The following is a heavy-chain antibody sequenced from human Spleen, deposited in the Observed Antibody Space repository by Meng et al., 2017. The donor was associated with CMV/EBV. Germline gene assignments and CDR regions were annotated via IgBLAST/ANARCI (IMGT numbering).Heavy chain of an antibody. Sequence: KASRYTFTCYYLHWVRQAPGQRLEWMGWIGPNSGGTKYAEKFQGRVTTTRDTSLSTAYLEMNSLSSDDTAVYYCARERAVAGYNWFDSWGQGTLVTVSS. V-gene: IGHV1-2*02. CDR3: ARERAVAGYNWFDS. D-gene: IGHD6-19*01. CDR1: RYTFTCYY. CDR2: IGPNSGGT. J-gene: IGHJ5*01.